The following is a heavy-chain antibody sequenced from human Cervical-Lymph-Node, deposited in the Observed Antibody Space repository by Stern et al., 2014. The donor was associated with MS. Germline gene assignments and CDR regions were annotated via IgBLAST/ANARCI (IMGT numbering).Heavy chain of an antibody. CDR1: GYTFASCG. D-gene: IGHD5-24*01. V-gene: IGHV1-18*04. CDR3: AREGDGYNYYFDY. CDR2: ISAYNGNT. Sequence: VQLVQSGGEVKKPGGSVRVSCKASGYTFASCGIRWVRQAPGKGLEWMGWISAYNGNTNDAQKLQGRVTMTTDTSPSTAYMELRSLRSDDTAVYYCAREGDGYNYYFDYWGQGTLVTVSS. J-gene: IGHJ4*02.